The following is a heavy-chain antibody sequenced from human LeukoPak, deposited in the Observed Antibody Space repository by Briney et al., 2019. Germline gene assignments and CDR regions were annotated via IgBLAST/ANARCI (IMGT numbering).Heavy chain of an antibody. CDR1: GFTFSSYS. J-gene: IGHJ6*02. D-gene: IGHD3-10*01. CDR2: ISSSSSTT. V-gene: IGHV3-48*01. CDR3: ARERRGVYYYGMDV. Sequence: GGSLRLSCAASGFTFSSYSMNWVRQAPGKGLEWVSYISSSSSTTYYADSVKGRFTISRDNSKNTLYLQMNSLRAEDTAVYYCARERRGVYYYGMDVWGQGTTVTVSS.